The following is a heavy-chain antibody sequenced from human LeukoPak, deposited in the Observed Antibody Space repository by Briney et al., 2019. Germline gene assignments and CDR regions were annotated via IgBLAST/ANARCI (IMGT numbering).Heavy chain of an antibody. CDR1: GYTFTSYD. CDR3: AREGSYDPRIDY. V-gene: IGHV1-8*01. CDR2: MNPNSGNT. Sequence: ASVKVSCKASGYTFTSYDINWVRQATGQGLEWMGWMNPNSGNTGYAQKFQGRVTMTRNTSISTAYMELSSLRSEDTAVYYCAREGSYDPRIDYWGQGTLVTVSS. J-gene: IGHJ4*02. D-gene: IGHD1-26*01.